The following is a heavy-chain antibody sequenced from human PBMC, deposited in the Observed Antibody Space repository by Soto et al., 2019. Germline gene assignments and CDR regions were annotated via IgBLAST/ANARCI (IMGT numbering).Heavy chain of an antibody. CDR1: GGTFSSRA. CDR3: ANSRGGTVLGYHGMDT. J-gene: IGHJ6*02. V-gene: IGHV1-69*01. Sequence: QVQLVQSGPEVEKTGTSVKVSCKASGGTFSSRAISWVRQAPGQGLEWMGGIIPVFGRVNYAEKFQDRVTITADESTGTVYMELSSLRSEDTALYDCANSRGGTVLGYHGMDTWGQGTTVSVSS. D-gene: IGHD3-16*01. CDR2: IIPVFGRV.